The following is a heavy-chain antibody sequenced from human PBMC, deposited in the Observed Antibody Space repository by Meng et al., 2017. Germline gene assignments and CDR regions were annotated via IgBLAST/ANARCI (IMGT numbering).Heavy chain of an antibody. V-gene: IGHV7-4-1*02. CDR2: INTNTGNP. Sequence: QVEVVRLVFGLEKPGASVKVSCKASGYTFTSYAMNWVTQAPGQGLGWMGWINTNTGNPTYAQGFTGRFVFSLDTSVSTAYLQISSLKAEDTAVYYCAREGRVDFDYWGQGTLVTVSS. J-gene: IGHJ4*02. CDR1: GYTFTSYA. D-gene: IGHD1-26*01. CDR3: AREGRVDFDY.